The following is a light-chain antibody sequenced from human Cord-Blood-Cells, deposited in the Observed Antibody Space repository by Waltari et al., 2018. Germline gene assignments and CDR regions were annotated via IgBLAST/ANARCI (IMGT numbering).Light chain of an antibody. Sequence: QSALTQPASVSGSPGPSITISCTGTSSDVGSYNLVSWYQQHPGKAPKLMVYEVSKRPSGVSNRFSGSKSGNTASLTISGLQAEDEADYYCCSYAGSSTSLVFGTGTKVTVL. CDR3: CSYAGSSTSLV. CDR2: EVS. CDR1: SSDVGSYNL. V-gene: IGLV2-23*02. J-gene: IGLJ1*01.